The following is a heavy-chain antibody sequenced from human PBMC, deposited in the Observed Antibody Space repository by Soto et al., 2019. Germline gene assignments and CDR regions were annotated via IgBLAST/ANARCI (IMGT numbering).Heavy chain of an antibody. J-gene: IGHJ1*01. V-gene: IGHV3-30*18. D-gene: IGHD6-13*01. CDR3: AKDKASAGTEYFQS. Sequence: QVQLVESGGGVVQSGRSLRLSCAASGFSFSFYVMHWVRQAPGKGLEWVAIISYDGSDKDYEDSVKGRFTISRDNSKNTLYLEMNSLRPEDTAVYYCAKDKASAGTEYFQSWGQGTLVTFSS. CDR1: GFSFSFYV. CDR2: ISYDGSDK.